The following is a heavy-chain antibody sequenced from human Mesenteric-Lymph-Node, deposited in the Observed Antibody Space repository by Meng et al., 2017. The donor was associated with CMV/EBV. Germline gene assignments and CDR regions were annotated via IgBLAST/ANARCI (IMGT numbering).Heavy chain of an antibody. CDR2: MNPGGVST. D-gene: IGHD2-21*01. CDR3: ARGGYCGGDCVPGWFDP. CDR1: GYTFSTFY. V-gene: IGHV1-46*01. Sequence: ASVKVSCKASGYTFSTFYMHWVRQAPGQGLEWMGIMNPGGVSTTYAQKFQGRITMTKETSTSTVYMELSRLRSEDTAVYYCARGGYCGGDCVPGWFDPWGQGTLVTVSS. J-gene: IGHJ5*02.